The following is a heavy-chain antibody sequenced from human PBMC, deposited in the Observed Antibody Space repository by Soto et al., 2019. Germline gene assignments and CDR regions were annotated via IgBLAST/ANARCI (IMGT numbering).Heavy chain of an antibody. J-gene: IGHJ2*01. Sequence: GASVKVSCKASGYTFTSYYMHWVRQAPGQGLEWMGIINPSGGSTSYAQKFQGRVTMTRDTSTSTVYMELSSLRSEDTAVYYCARANFYGDSHWYFDFWGRGTLVTGSS. V-gene: IGHV1-46*01. CDR3: ARANFYGDSHWYFDF. CDR1: GYTFTSYY. CDR2: INPSGGST. D-gene: IGHD4-17*01.